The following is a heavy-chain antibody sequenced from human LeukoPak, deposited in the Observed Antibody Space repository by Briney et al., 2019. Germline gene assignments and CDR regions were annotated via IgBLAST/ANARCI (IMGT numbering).Heavy chain of an antibody. Sequence: GGSLRLSCAASGFISSXXWMNWVRQAPGKGPXXXXYINGFXXXXXXXXXXXXXXXXSXXXAXNSLSLQMHSLRAEDTAVYYCTRDGRAPDVVPFDHWGQGTLVTVSS. J-gene: IGHJ4*02. CDR1: GFISSXXW. CDR2: INGFXXXX. D-gene: IGHD2-21*01. V-gene: IGHV3-48*01. CDR3: TRDGRAPDVVPFDH.